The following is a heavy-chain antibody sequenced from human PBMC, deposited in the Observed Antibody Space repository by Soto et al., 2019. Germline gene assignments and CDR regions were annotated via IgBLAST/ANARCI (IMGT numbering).Heavy chain of an antibody. CDR1: GFTFSSYS. Sequence: GGSLRLSCVASGFTFSSYSMNWVRQAPGKGLEWVSSISSSSSYIYYADSVKGRFTISRDNAKNSLYLQMNSLRAEDTAVYYCARDAYDSSGYYDYWGQGTLVTVS. CDR2: ISSSSSYI. V-gene: IGHV3-21*01. D-gene: IGHD3-22*01. J-gene: IGHJ4*02. CDR3: ARDAYDSSGYYDY.